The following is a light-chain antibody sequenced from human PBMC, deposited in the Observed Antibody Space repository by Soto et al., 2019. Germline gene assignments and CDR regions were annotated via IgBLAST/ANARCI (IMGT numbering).Light chain of an antibody. CDR3: QQYNDWPIT. V-gene: IGKV3-15*01. J-gene: IGKJ5*01. Sequence: EVVLTQSPVTLSMSPGDSVTLSCRASQSVRDNFAWYHQKPGQARRLLIYGASTRATGIPARFTGSGSGTEFTLTISSLQSEDFAVYYCQQYNDWPITFGQGTRLEIK. CDR1: QSVRDN. CDR2: GAS.